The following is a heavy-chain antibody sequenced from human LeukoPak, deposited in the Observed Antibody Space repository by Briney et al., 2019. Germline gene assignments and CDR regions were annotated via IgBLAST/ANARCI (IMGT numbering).Heavy chain of an antibody. CDR1: GYSISSGYY. CDR3: ARDLFRSTRIDY. CDR2: IYYSGST. J-gene: IGHJ4*02. D-gene: IGHD2-2*01. V-gene: IGHV4-61*01. Sequence: SETLSLTCAVSGYSISSGYYWGWIRQPPGKGLEWIGYIYYSGSTNYNPSLKSRVTISVDTSKDQFSLKLSSVTAADTAVYYCARDLFRSTRIDYWGQGTLVTVSS.